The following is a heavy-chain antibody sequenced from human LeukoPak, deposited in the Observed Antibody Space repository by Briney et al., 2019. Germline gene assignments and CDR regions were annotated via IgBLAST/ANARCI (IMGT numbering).Heavy chain of an antibody. J-gene: IGHJ6*02. CDR2: ISGSGGST. Sequence: GGSLRLSCPASGFTFSSYAMSWVRQAPGKGLEWVSAISGSGGSTYYADSVKGRFTISRDNSKNTLYLQMNSLRAEDTAVYYCAKDRDDFWSGYYTYYYGMDVWGQGTTVTVSS. D-gene: IGHD3-3*01. V-gene: IGHV3-23*01. CDR3: AKDRDDFWSGYYTYYYGMDV. CDR1: GFTFSSYA.